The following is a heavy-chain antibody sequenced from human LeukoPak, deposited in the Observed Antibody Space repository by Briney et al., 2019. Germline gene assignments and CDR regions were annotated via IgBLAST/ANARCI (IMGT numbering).Heavy chain of an antibody. CDR1: GGSISSSSYY. D-gene: IGHD5-24*01. CDR2: MYYSGST. V-gene: IGHV4-39*07. J-gene: IGHJ3*02. CDR3: ARGRDGYRRLDI. Sequence: SETLSLTCTVSGGSISSSSYYWGWIRQPPGKGLEWIGSMYYSGSTYYNPSLKGRVTISVDTSKNQFSLKLSSVTAADTAVYYCARGRDGYRRLDIWGQGTMVTVSS.